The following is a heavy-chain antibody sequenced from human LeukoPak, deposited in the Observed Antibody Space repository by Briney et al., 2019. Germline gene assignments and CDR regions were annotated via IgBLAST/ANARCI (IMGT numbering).Heavy chain of an antibody. CDR2: IKQDGSEK. Sequence: GGSLRLSCAASGFTFSSYWMSWVRQAPGKGLEWVANIKQDGSEKYYVDSVKGRFTISRDNAKNSLYLQMNSLRAEDTAVYYCARAGTLTDDAFDIWGQGTLVTVSS. J-gene: IGHJ4*02. CDR3: ARAGTLTDDAFDI. V-gene: IGHV3-7*01. CDR1: GFTFSSYW. D-gene: IGHD2-15*01.